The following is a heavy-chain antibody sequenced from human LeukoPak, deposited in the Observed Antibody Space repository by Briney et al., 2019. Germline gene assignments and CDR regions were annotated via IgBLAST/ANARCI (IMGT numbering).Heavy chain of an antibody. D-gene: IGHD1-26*01. J-gene: IGHJ4*02. V-gene: IGHV4-34*01. CDR3: ARVQAEVGPAH. CDR2: INHSGSA. CDR1: GGSLSGFY. Sequence: PSETLSLTCDVYGGSLSGFYWSWIRQPPGKGLEWIGEINHSGSATYNPSLKSRVTISLDTSKNQFSLKLNSVTVADAAVYYCARVQAEVGPAHWGQGTLVTVSS.